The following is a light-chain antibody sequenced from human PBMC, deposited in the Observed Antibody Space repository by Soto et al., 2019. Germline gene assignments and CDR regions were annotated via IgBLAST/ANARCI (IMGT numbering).Light chain of an antibody. CDR2: GAS. CDR3: QQRSNWPPV. J-gene: IGKJ3*01. Sequence: EFVLTQSQATLSLSPGERATLSCRASQSVSSYLAWYQQRPGQAPRLLIFGASTRPTGVPARFSGSGSGTEFTLTISSLDPEDFAVYYCQQRSNWPPVFGPGTKVDI. CDR1: QSVSSY. V-gene: IGKV3-11*01.